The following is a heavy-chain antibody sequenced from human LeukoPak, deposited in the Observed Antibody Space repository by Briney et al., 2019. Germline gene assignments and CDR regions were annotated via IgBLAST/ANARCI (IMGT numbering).Heavy chain of an antibody. D-gene: IGHD3-10*01. CDR2: ISAYNGNT. CDR3: ARDSSWFGEFVVDY. J-gene: IGHJ4*02. Sequence: ASVNVSFKASGYTFTIYGISWARQAPGQGLEWMGWISAYNGNTNYAQKLQGRVTITTDTSTSTAYMELRSLRSDDTAVYYCARDSSWFGEFVVDYWGQGTLVTVSS. V-gene: IGHV1-18*01. CDR1: GYTFTIYG.